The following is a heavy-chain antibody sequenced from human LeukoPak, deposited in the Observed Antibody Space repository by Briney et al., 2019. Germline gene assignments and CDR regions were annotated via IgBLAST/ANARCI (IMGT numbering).Heavy chain of an antibody. J-gene: IGHJ5*02. CDR1: GFIFSGYW. CDR3: ARIPWGSSASNWFDP. V-gene: IGHV3-7*01. CDR2: IKEDGSEK. D-gene: IGHD6-25*01. Sequence: PGGSLRLSCAASGFIFSGYWVTWVRQAPGKGLEWVASIKEDGSEKYFVDSVKGRFTISRDNANNSVSLQMNSLRAEDTGVYCCARIPWGSSASNWFDPWGQGTLVTVSS.